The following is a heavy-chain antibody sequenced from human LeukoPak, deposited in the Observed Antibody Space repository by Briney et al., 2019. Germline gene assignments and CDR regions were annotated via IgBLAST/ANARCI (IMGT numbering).Heavy chain of an antibody. D-gene: IGHD4-11*01. CDR3: AKDITPSSKSGYFDY. V-gene: IGHV3-43*01. CDR2: ISWDGGST. Sequence: GGSLRLSCTASGFTFDDYTMHWVRQAPGKGLEWVSLISWDGGSTYYADSVKGRFTISRDNSKNSLYLQMNSLRTEDTALYYCAKDITPSSKSGYFDYWGQGTLVTVSS. J-gene: IGHJ4*02. CDR1: GFTFDDYT.